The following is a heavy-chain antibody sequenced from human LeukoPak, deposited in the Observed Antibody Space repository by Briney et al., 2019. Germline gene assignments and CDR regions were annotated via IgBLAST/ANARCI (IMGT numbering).Heavy chain of an antibody. Sequence: PSETLSFTCTVSGYSISSGYYWGWIRQPPGKGLEWIGSIYHSGSTYYNPSLKSRVTISVDTSKNQFSLKLSSVTAADTAVYYCASGQVVRIDYWGQGTLVTVSS. CDR2: IYHSGST. CDR3: ASGQVVRIDY. J-gene: IGHJ4*02. CDR1: GYSISSGYY. D-gene: IGHD4-23*01. V-gene: IGHV4-38-2*02.